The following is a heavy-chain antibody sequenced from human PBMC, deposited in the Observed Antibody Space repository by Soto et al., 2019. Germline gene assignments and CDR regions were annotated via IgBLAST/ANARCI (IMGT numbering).Heavy chain of an antibody. J-gene: IGHJ3*02. CDR3: AKDMSGSGRGAFDI. CDR2: ISWNSGSI. V-gene: IGHV3-9*01. CDR1: GFTFDDYA. D-gene: IGHD5-12*01. Sequence: GGSLRLSCAASGFTFDDYAMHWVRQAPGKGLEWVSGISWNSGSIGYADSVKGRFTISRDNAKNSLYLQMNSLRAEDTALYYCAKDMSGSGRGAFDIWGQGTMVTVSS.